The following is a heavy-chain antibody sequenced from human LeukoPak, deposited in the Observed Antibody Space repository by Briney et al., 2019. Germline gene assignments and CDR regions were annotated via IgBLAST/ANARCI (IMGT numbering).Heavy chain of an antibody. J-gene: IGHJ4*02. Sequence: GGSLRLSCAASGFTFSSYYMNWVRQAPGKGLEWVSYISSSSSTIYYADSVKGRFAISRDNAKNSLYLQMNSLRAEDTAVYYCARDRYCSGGSCYSGGRGYWGQGTLVTVSS. CDR1: GFTFSSYY. D-gene: IGHD2-15*01. CDR2: ISSSSSTI. V-gene: IGHV3-48*01. CDR3: ARDRYCSGGSCYSGGRGY.